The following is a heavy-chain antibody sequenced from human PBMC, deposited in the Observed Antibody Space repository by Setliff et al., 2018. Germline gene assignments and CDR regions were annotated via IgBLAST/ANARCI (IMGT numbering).Heavy chain of an antibody. D-gene: IGHD3-9*01. V-gene: IGHV1-69*06. CDR1: GGTFSSYG. J-gene: IGHJ4*02. CDR2: TIPVFGTT. CDR3: ATGFLRYDILTGYYQRPHYFEY. Sequence: ASVKVSCKASGGTFSSYGISWVRQAPGQGLEWMGGTIPVFGTTDYAQHFQGRLTMTEDTSTDTAYMELSSLRSEDTAVYYCATGFLRYDILTGYYQRPHYFEYWGQGTLVTVSS.